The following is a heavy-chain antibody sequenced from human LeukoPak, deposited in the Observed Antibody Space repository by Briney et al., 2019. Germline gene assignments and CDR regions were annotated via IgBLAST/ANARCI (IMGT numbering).Heavy chain of an antibody. CDR3: ARGRLGYYFDY. V-gene: IGHV3-20*04. J-gene: IGHJ4*02. Sequence: GGSLRLSCAASGFTFNDYDMSWVRQAPGKGLEWVSGINWNGGSTGYADSVKGRFTISRDNAKKSLYLQMNSLRAEDTAVYYCARGRLGYYFDYWGQGTLVTVSS. D-gene: IGHD7-27*01. CDR2: INWNGGST. CDR1: GFTFNDYD.